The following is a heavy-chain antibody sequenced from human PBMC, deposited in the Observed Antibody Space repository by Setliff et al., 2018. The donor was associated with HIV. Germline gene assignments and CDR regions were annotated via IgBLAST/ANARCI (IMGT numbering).Heavy chain of an antibody. CDR1: DGSISSFY. CDR2: IHISGST. D-gene: IGHD2-15*01. CDR3: ARSTLPLPYYYIDV. Sequence: SETLSLTCSLSDGSISSFYWTWIRQPPGKGLEWIGYIHISGSTTYNPSLKCRVSISVDTSENQFSLTLTSVTAADSAVYFCARSTLPLPYYYIDVWGRGTTVTVSS. J-gene: IGHJ6*03. V-gene: IGHV4-4*09.